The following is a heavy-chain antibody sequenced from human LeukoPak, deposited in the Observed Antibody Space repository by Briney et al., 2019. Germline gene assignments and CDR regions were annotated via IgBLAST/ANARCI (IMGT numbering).Heavy chain of an antibody. J-gene: IGHJ6*03. Sequence: ASVKVSCKASGYTFTSYYMHWVRQAPGQGLEWMGIINPSGGSTSYAQKFQGRVTMTRDTSTSTVYMELSSLRSEDTAVYYCARGSTTTYYYGSGSPPTYDYYYYYYMDVWGKGTTVTISS. CDR2: INPSGGST. CDR1: GYTFTSYY. D-gene: IGHD3-10*01. V-gene: IGHV1-46*01. CDR3: ARGSTTTYYYGSGSPPTYDYYYYYYMDV.